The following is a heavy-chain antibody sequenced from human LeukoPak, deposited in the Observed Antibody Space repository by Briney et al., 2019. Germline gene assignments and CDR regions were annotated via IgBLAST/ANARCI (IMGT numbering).Heavy chain of an antibody. V-gene: IGHV1-18*01. CDR1: GYTFTTYN. Sequence: ASVKVSCKASGYTFTTYNINWVRQAPGQGLEWMGWITADNGNTNYAQKFQGRVTMTTDTSTSTVHMELRSLRSDDTAVYYCARVQSSSWGYAFDIWGQGTMVTVSS. CDR3: ARVQSSSWGYAFDI. J-gene: IGHJ3*02. CDR2: ITADNGNT. D-gene: IGHD6-13*01.